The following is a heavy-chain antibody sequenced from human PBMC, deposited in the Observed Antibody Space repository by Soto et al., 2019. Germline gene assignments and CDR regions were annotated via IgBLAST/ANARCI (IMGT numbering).Heavy chain of an antibody. Sequence: QVQLVESGGGVVQPGRSLRLSCTASGFTFSNYGMHWVRQAPGKGLEWVAVISNDGSREYYADSLKGRFTISRDNSENTLSLQMNSLRGEDTAVYYCAKDYDFRSGPDYWGQGTLVTVSS. CDR3: AKDYDFRSGPDY. CDR2: ISNDGSRE. V-gene: IGHV3-30*18. CDR1: GFTFSNYG. J-gene: IGHJ4*02. D-gene: IGHD3-3*01.